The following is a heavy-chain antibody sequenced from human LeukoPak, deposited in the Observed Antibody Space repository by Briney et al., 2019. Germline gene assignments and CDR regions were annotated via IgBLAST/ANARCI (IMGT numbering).Heavy chain of an antibody. D-gene: IGHD5-12*01. V-gene: IGHV4-61*01. CDR3: ARGRYSGYVPNFDY. CDR2: IYYSGST. Sequence: SSETLSLTCTVSGGSISSSSYYWSWIRQPPGKGLEWIGYIYYSGSTNYNPSLKSRVTISVDTSKNQFSLKLSSVTAADTAVYYCARGRYSGYVPNFDYWGQGTLVTVSS. CDR1: GGSISSSSYY. J-gene: IGHJ4*02.